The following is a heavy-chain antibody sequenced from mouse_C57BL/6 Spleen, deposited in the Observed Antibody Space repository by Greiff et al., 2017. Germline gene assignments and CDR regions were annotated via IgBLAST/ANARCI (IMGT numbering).Heavy chain of an antibody. CDR1: GFTFSSYA. D-gene: IGHD1-1*01. CDR3: ARDRYYGSTWFAY. Sequence: DVMLVESGGGLVKPGGSLKLSCAASGFTFSSYALSWVRQTPEKRLEWVATISDGGSYTYYPDNVKGRFTISRDNAKNNLYLQMSQLKSEDTAMYYCARDRYYGSTWFAYWGQGTLVTVSA. V-gene: IGHV5-4*01. CDR2: ISDGGSYT. J-gene: IGHJ3*01.